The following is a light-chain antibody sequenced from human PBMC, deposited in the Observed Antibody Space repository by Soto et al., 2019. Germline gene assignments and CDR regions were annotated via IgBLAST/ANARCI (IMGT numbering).Light chain of an antibody. V-gene: IGKV3-15*01. J-gene: IGKJ3*01. CDR3: QQYYNWPPFT. Sequence: EIVMTQSPATLSVSPGERVTLSCRASQSVSSSLAWYQQKPGQAPRLLIYGASTKATGIPARFSGSGSGTEFTLTISSLQSEDFAVYDCQQYYNWPPFTFGPGTKVDIK. CDR1: QSVSSS. CDR2: GAS.